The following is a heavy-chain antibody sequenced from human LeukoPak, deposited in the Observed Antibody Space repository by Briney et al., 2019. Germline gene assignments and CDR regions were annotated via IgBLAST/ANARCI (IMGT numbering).Heavy chain of an antibody. CDR3: AREGIAAAGTRGYYFDY. CDR2: IIPIFGTA. V-gene: IGHV1-69*05. D-gene: IGHD6-13*01. J-gene: IGHJ4*02. CDR1: GGTFSIYA. Sequence: SVKVSSKASGGTFSIYAISWVRQAPGQGLEWMGRIIPIFGTANYAQKFQGRVTITTDESTSTAYMELSSLRSEDTAVYYCAREGIAAAGTRGYYFDYWGQGTLVTVSS.